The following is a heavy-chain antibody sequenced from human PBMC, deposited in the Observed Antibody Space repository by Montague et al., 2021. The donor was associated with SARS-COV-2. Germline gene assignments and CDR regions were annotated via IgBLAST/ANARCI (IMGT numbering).Heavy chain of an antibody. D-gene: IGHD3-10*01. J-gene: IGHJ4*02. CDR3: ARWYYGSGSYPH. CDR1: GYSISSGYY. Sequence: SETLSLTCSVSGYSISSGYYWGWIRQPPGKGLEWIGNIYHSGGTXYSPSLKSRVTVSVDTSKNQFSLRLSSVTAADTAVYYCARWYYGSGSYPHWGRGTLVTVSS. CDR2: IYHSGGT. V-gene: IGHV4-38-2*01.